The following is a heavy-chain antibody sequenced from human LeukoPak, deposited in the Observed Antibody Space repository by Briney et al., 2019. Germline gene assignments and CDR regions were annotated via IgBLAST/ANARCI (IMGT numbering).Heavy chain of an antibody. CDR1: GYSISSGYY. Sequence: SETLSLTCNVSGYSISSGYYWGWIRQPPGKGLEWIGSIYYSGSTYYNPSLKSRVTISLDTSKNQFSLNLFSVTAADTAMYYCTRANGYGLIDYWGQGTLVTVSS. D-gene: IGHD3-10*01. J-gene: IGHJ4*02. V-gene: IGHV4-38-2*02. CDR2: IYYSGST. CDR3: TRANGYGLIDY.